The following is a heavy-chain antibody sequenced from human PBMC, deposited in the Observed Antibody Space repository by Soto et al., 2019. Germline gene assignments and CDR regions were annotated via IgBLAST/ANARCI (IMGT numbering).Heavy chain of an antibody. D-gene: IGHD2-15*01. CDR2: INHSGST. CDR1: GGSFSGYY. V-gene: IGHV4-34*01. CDR3: ARGAVVTGDYFDY. J-gene: IGHJ4*02. Sequence: SETLSLTCAVYGGSFSGYYWSWIRQPPGKGLEWIGEINHSGSTNYNPSLKSRVTISVDTSKNQFSLKLSSVTAADTAVYYCARGAVVTGDYFDYWGQGTLVTVSS.